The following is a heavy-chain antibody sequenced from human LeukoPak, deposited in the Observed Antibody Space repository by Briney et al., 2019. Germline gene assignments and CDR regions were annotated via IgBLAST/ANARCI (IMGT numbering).Heavy chain of an antibody. CDR2: ITGSGDST. V-gene: IGHV3-23*01. CDR1: GFTFSHSA. Sequence: PGGSLRLSCAASGFTFSHSAMTWVRQAPGKGLEWVSLITGSGDSTYHADSVKGRLTISRDNSMSTLFLQMKSLRVDDTAVYYCAKTTRGATASDYWGRGTLVTVSS. CDR3: AKTTRGATASDY. D-gene: IGHD1-1*01. J-gene: IGHJ4*02.